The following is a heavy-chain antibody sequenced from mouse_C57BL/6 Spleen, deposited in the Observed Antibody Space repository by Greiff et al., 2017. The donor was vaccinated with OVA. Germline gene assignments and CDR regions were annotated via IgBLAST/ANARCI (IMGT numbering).Heavy chain of an antibody. CDR1: GYAFSSSW. D-gene: IGHD2-4*01. V-gene: IGHV1-82*01. CDR2: IYPGDGDT. J-gene: IGHJ3*01. CDR3: ADYDYDGPGFAY. Sequence: VQRVESGPELVKPGASVKISCKASGYAFSSSWMNWVKQRPGKGLEWIGRIYPGDGDTNYNGKFKGKATLTADKSSSTAYMQLSSLTSEDSAVYFCADYDYDGPGFAYWGQGTLVTVSA.